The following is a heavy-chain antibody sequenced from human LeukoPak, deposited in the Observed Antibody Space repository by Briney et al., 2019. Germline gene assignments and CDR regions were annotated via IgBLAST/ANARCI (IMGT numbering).Heavy chain of an antibody. CDR2: IIPIFGTA. CDR3: ARVVSLIS. V-gene: IGHV1-69*13. Sequence: SVTVSCKASGYTFTAYYMHWVRQAPGQGLEWMGGIIPIFGTANYAQKFQGRVTITADESTSTAYMELSSLRSEDTAVYYCARVVSLISWGQGTLVTVSS. D-gene: IGHD2-2*01. J-gene: IGHJ5*02. CDR1: GYTFTAYY.